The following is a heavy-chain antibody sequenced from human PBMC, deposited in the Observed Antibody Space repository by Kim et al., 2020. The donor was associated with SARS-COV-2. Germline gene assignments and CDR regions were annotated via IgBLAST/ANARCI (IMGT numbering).Heavy chain of an antibody. CDR2: INHSGST. J-gene: IGHJ4*02. CDR3: ARVWYAYDFWSGYGGHFDY. CDR1: GGSFSGYY. D-gene: IGHD3-3*01. V-gene: IGHV4-34*01. Sequence: SETLSLTCAVYGGSFSGYYWSWIRQPPGKGLEWIGEINHSGSTNYNPSLKSRVTISVDTSKNQFSLKLSSVTAADTAVYYCARVWYAYDFWSGYGGHFDYWGQGTLVTVSS.